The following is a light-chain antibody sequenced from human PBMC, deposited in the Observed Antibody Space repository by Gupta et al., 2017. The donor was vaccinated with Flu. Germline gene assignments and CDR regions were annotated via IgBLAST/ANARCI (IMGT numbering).Light chain of an antibody. V-gene: IGKV4-1*01. CDR1: RSVLYTSNNKNY. CDR3: QQYFTSPWT. Sequence: DIVMTQSPDSLAVSLGARATINCKSSRSVLYTSNNKNYLAWLQQKPGQPPKVVIYWASTRESGVPDRFSGSGSGTDFTLTISGLQAEDVAVYYCQQYFTSPWTFGQGTKVEIK. CDR2: WAS. J-gene: IGKJ1*01.